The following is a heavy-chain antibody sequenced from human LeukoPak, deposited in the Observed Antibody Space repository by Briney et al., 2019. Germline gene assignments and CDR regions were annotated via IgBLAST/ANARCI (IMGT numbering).Heavy chain of an antibody. D-gene: IGHD2-21*02. J-gene: IGHJ4*02. CDR2: ISYDGSNK. Sequence: GGSLRLSCAASGFTFSSYGMHWVRQAPGKRLEWVAVISYDGSNKYYADSVKGRFTISRDNSKNTLYLQMNSLRAEDTAVYYCAKPPEYCGGDCYFDYWGQGTLVTVSS. CDR3: AKPPEYCGGDCYFDY. V-gene: IGHV3-30*18. CDR1: GFTFSSYG.